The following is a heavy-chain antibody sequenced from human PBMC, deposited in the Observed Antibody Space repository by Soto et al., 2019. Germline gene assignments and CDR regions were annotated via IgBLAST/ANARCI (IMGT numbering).Heavy chain of an antibody. J-gene: IGHJ3*02. D-gene: IGHD3-10*01. CDR2: ISAYNGNT. CDR1: GYTFTSYG. V-gene: IGHV1-18*01. Sequence: ASVKVSCKASGYTFTSYGISWVRQAPGQGLEWMGWISAYNGNTNYAQKLQGIVTMTTDTSTSTAYMELRSLRSDDTAVYYCAREGVTMVRERDDEAFDIWGQGTMVTVSS. CDR3: AREGVTMVRERDDEAFDI.